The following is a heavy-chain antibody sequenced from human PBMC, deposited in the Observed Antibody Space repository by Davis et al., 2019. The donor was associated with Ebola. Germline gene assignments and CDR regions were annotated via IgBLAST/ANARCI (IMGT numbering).Heavy chain of an antibody. CDR2: IYYSGST. Sequence: MPSETLSLTCTVSGGSISSYYWSWIRQPPGKGLEWIGYIYYSGSTNYNPSLKSRVTISVDTSKNQFSLKLSSVTAADTAVYYCARRLSDSFYYYYGMDVWGQGTTVTVSS. V-gene: IGHV4-59*08. CDR3: ARRLSDSFYYYYGMDV. J-gene: IGHJ6*02. D-gene: IGHD3-9*01. CDR1: GGSISSYY.